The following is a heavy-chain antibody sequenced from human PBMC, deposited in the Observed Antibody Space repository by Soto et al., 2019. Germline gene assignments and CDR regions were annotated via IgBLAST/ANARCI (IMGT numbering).Heavy chain of an antibody. CDR2: MNPNSGNT. J-gene: IGHJ5*02. D-gene: IGHD2-15*01. CDR3: ASTHVDCSGGSCYSDNWFDP. Sequence: QVQLVQSGAEVKKPGASVKVSCKASGYTFTSYDINWVRQATGQGLEWIGWMNPNSGNTGYAQKFQGRDTMTRNTSVGTAYMELSGLRSEDTTIYNCASTHVDCSGGSCYSDNWFDPWGQGTMVTVSS. V-gene: IGHV1-8*01. CDR1: GYTFTSYD.